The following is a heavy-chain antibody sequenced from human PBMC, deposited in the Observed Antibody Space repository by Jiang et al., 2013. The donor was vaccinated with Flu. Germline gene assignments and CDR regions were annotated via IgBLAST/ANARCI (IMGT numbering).Heavy chain of an antibody. J-gene: IGHJ4*02. CDR2: IFYSGRP. V-gene: IGHV4-39*01. CDR3: ANWGY. D-gene: IGHD7-27*01. CDR1: GGSISRSSYY. Sequence: LLKPSETLSLTCTVSGGSISRSSYYWGWIRQPPGKGLEWIGSIFYSGRPHYNPSLKSRVTISIDTSKNQFSLNLSSVTAADTAVYYCANWGYWGQGTLVTVSS.